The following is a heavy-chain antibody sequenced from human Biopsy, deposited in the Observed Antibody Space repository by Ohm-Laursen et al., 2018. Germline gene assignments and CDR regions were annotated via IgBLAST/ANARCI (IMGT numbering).Heavy chain of an antibody. CDR2: IYNSESTST. D-gene: IGHD3-10*01. J-gene: IGHJ5*02. CDR1: GDSISSDIYY. V-gene: IGHV4-39*01. Sequence: PSETLSLTCIVSGDSISSDIYYWVWIRQPPGKGLEWIGNIYNSESTSTYYNLSLKGRVSISVDTSHNQFSLKLTSVTAADTAVYFCARRVSGSGRVDPWGQGTLVTVSS. CDR3: ARRVSGSGRVDP.